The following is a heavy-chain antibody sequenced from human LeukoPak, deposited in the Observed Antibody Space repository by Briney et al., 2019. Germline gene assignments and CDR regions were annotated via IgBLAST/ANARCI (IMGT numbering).Heavy chain of an antibody. CDR2: ISGGGGST. V-gene: IGHV3-23*01. CDR3: AKDPTHHDFWSGNSD. D-gene: IGHD3-3*01. Sequence: PGGSLRLSCTASGVTFGSYGMSWVRQAPGKGLEWVSAISGGGGSTYYADSVRGRFTISRDNSKNTLYLQMNSLRAEDTAVYYCAKDPTHHDFWSGNSDWGQGTLVTVSS. J-gene: IGHJ4*02. CDR1: GVTFGSYG.